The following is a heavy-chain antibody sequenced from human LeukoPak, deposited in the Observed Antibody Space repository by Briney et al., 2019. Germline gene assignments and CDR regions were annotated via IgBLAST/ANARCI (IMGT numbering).Heavy chain of an antibody. D-gene: IGHD5-18*01. CDR1: GGSISSSSYY. V-gene: IGHV4-39*07. J-gene: IGHJ4*02. Sequence: SETLSLTCTVSGGSISSSSYYWGWIRQPPGKGLEWIGSIYYSGNTYYNPSLQSRVTISVDTSKNQFSLKLSSVTAADTAVYYCARGAWTGDTAMVSYFDYWGQGTLVTVSS. CDR2: IYYSGNT. CDR3: ARGAWTGDTAMVSYFDY.